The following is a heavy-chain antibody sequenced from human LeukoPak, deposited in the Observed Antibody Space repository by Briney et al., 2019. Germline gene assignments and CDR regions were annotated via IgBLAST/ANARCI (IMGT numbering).Heavy chain of an antibody. Sequence: GGSLRLSCAASGVTFSSYWMRWVRQAPGKWLEWVATINQDGSEKYYVDSVKGRFTISRDNAKNSLYLQMNSLRAEDTAVYYCGRDWKHAFDMWGQGTMVTVSS. J-gene: IGHJ3*02. CDR3: GRDWKHAFDM. D-gene: IGHD1-1*01. CDR1: GVTFSSYW. CDR2: INQDGSEK. V-gene: IGHV3-7*01.